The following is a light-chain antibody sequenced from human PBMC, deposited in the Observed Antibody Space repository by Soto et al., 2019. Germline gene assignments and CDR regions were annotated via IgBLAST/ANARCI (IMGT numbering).Light chain of an antibody. CDR3: QQYYSSPPMYT. CDR1: QSVSSY. J-gene: IGKJ2*01. Sequence: EIVLTQSPATLSLSPGERATLSCRASQSVSSYLAWYQQKPGQAPRLLIYEASNRATGIPARFSGSGSGTYFTLTISSLESEDVAVYYCQQYYSSPPMYTFGQGTKVEIK. CDR2: EAS. V-gene: IGKV3-11*01.